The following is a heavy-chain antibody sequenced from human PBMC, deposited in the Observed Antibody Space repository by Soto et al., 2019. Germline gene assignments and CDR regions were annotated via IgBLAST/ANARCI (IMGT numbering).Heavy chain of an antibody. Sequence: GGSLRLSCATSGFSFRSYAMSWVRQAPGKGPEWVAGISASGTSTYYTDSVKGRLTISRDNSRSTLSLEMKGLRVEDTAIYYCGKDPNGDFVGAFDMWGQGTMVTVSS. CDR3: GKDPNGDFVGAFDM. J-gene: IGHJ3*02. CDR2: ISASGTST. D-gene: IGHD3-10*01. V-gene: IGHV3-23*01. CDR1: GFSFRSYA.